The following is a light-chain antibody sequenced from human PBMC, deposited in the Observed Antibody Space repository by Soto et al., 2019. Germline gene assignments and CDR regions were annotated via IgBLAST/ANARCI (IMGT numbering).Light chain of an antibody. CDR2: AAS. J-gene: IGKJ4*01. CDR3: QHGYSTPLT. CDR1: QSISTY. Sequence: IQLTQSPSSLSASLGDRVTITWGASQSISTYLHWYQQKPGKAPNLLIYAASTLQSGVPSRFSGSGSGTDFTLTISSLQTEDFATYFCQHGYSTPLTFGGGTKVDIK. V-gene: IGKV1-39*01.